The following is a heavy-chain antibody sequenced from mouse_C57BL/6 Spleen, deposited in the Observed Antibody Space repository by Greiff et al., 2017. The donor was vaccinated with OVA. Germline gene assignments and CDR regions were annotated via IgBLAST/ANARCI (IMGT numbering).Heavy chain of an antibody. CDR2: IHPNSGST. V-gene: IGHV1-64*01. D-gene: IGHD4-1*01. CDR1: GYTFTSYW. Sequence: QVQLKQPGAELVKPGASVKLSCKASGYTFTSYWMHWVKQRPGQGLEWIGMIHPNSGSTNYNEKFKSKATLTVDKSSSTAYMQLSSLTSEDSAVYYCARTSGAGTYYFDYWGQGTTLTVSS. J-gene: IGHJ2*01. CDR3: ARTSGAGTYYFDY.